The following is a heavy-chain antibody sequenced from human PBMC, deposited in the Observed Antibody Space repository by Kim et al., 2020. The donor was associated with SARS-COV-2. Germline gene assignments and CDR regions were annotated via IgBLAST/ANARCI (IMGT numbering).Heavy chain of an antibody. V-gene: IGHV3-23*01. CDR3: AKDLDYYGSGSYYFPIDY. CDR1: GFTFSSYA. J-gene: IGHJ4*02. D-gene: IGHD3-10*01. CDR2: ISGSGGST. Sequence: GGSLRLSCAASGFTFSSYAMSWVRQAPGKGLEWVSAISGSGGSTYYADSVKGRFTISRDNSKNTQYLQMNSLRAEDTAVYYCAKDLDYYGSGSYYFPIDYWGQGTLVTVSS.